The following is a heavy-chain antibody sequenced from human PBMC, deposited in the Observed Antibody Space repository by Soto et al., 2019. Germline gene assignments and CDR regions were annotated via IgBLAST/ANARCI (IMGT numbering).Heavy chain of an antibody. CDR1: GGSISSGGYS. Sequence: SETLSLTCAVSGGSISSGGYSWNWIRQPPGKGLEWIGYIYHSGSTYYNPSLKSRVTISVDRSKSQFSLKLSSVTAADTAVFYCARFYGDYENWFDPWGRGTLVTVSS. CDR2: IYHSGST. V-gene: IGHV4-30-2*01. J-gene: IGHJ5*02. D-gene: IGHD4-17*01. CDR3: ARFYGDYENWFDP.